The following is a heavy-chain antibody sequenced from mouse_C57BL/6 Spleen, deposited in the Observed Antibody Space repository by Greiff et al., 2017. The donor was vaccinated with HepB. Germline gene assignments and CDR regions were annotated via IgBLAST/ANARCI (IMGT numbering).Heavy chain of an antibody. CDR3: TAPITGAMDY. Sequence: EVKLLESGGGLVQPGGSMKLSCVASGFTFSNYWMNWVRQSPEKGLEWVAQIRLKSDNYATHYAESVKGRFTISRDDSKSSVYLQMNNLRAEDTGIYYCTAPITGAMDYWGQGTSVTVSS. CDR2: IRLKSDNYAT. CDR1: GFTFSNYW. D-gene: IGHD1-1*01. J-gene: IGHJ4*01. V-gene: IGHV6-3*01.